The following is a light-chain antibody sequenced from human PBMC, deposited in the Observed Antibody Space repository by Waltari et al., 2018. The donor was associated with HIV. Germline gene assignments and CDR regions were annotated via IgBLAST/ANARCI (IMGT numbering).Light chain of an antibody. V-gene: IGLV1-51*01. CDR3: GTWDTSLSAGV. CDR1: SSNIANNY. J-gene: IGLJ2*01. CDR2: DNS. Sequence: QSVLTQPPAVSAAPGQTVTISCSGSSSNIANNYVYWYQQLPGTAPKRLIYDNSRRAPGIPDRLSGSKAGTSATLAIAGRQTGDEADYYCGTWDTSLSAGVFGGGTKVTVL.